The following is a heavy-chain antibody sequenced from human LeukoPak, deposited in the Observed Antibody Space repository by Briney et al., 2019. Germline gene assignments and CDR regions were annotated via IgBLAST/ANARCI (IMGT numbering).Heavy chain of an antibody. CDR3: ARETVEQQLYTWFDP. CDR2: IYYSGST. CDR1: GGSISSGGYY. J-gene: IGHJ5*02. D-gene: IGHD6-13*01. V-gene: IGHV4-31*03. Sequence: SETLSLTCTVSGGSISSGGYYWSWIRQHPGKGLEWIGYIYYSGSTYYNPSLKSRVTISVDTSKNQFSLKLSSVTAADTAVYYCARETVEQQLYTWFDPWGQGTLVTVSS.